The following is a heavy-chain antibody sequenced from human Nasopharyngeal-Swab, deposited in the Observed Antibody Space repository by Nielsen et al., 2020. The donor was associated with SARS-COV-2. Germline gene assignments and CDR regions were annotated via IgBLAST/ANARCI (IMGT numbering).Heavy chain of an antibody. V-gene: IGHV3-21*04. D-gene: IGHD6-19*01. J-gene: IGHJ3*02. CDR1: GFTFSSYS. CDR2: ISSSSSYI. CDR3: ASATVSSGWSNDAFDI. Sequence: GESLKISCAASGFTFSSYSMNWVRQAPGKGLEWVSSISSSSSYIYYADSVKGQFTISRDNSKNTLYLQMNSLRAEDTAVYYCASATVSSGWSNDAFDIWGQGTMVTVSS.